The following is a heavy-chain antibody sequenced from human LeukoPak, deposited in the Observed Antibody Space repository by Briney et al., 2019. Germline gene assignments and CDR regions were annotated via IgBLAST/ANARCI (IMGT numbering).Heavy chain of an antibody. CDR3: ASARAGYFDWLLNY. Sequence: ASVKVSCKASGYTFTSYGISWVRQAPGQGLEWMGWICAYNGNTNYAQKLQGRVTMTTDTSTSTAYMELRSLRSDDTAVYYCASARAGYFDWLLNYWGQGTLVTASS. CDR1: GYTFTSYG. D-gene: IGHD3-9*01. J-gene: IGHJ4*02. CDR2: ICAYNGNT. V-gene: IGHV1-18*01.